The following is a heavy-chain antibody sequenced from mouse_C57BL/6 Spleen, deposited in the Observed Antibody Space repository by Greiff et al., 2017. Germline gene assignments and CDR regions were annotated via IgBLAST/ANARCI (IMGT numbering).Heavy chain of an antibody. Sequence: QVQLQQSGAELVKPGASVKISCKASGYAFSSYWMNWVKQRPGKGLEWIGQIYPGDGDTNYNGKFKGKATLTAYTSYSTAYMQLSSLTSEDSAVYFCASTYYMDAMDYWGQGTSVTVSS. CDR2: IYPGDGDT. CDR1: GYAFSSYW. CDR3: ASTYYMDAMDY. J-gene: IGHJ4*01. D-gene: IGHD2-12*01. V-gene: IGHV1-80*01.